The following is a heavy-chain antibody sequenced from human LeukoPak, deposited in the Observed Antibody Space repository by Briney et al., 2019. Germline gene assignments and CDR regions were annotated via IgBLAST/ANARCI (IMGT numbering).Heavy chain of an antibody. CDR3: AKDGSPGARVPAAPPFDY. V-gene: IGHV3-23*01. D-gene: IGHD2-2*01. Sequence: GGSLRLSCAASGFTFSSYAMSWVRQAPGKGLEWVPAISGSGGSTYYADSVKGRFTISRDNSKNTLYLQMNSLRAEDTAVYYCAKDGSPGARVPAAPPFDYWGQGTLVTVSS. CDR1: GFTFSSYA. CDR2: ISGSGGST. J-gene: IGHJ4*02.